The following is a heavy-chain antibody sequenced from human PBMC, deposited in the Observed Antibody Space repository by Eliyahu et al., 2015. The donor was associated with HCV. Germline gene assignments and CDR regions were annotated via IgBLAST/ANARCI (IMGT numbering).Heavy chain of an antibody. Sequence: EVQLVESGGGLVEPGGSLRLSCAASGFXFSTYTMXWVRQAPGKGLEWVSSITSSSSYIYYADSVRGRFTISRDNAKNSLYLQMNSLRAEDTAVYYCAREGGYYDFLTGQNSFIKYWGQGTLVTVSS. J-gene: IGHJ4*02. CDR1: GFXFSTYT. V-gene: IGHV3-21*01. D-gene: IGHD3-9*01. CDR3: AREGGYYDFLTGQNSFIKY. CDR2: ITSSSSYI.